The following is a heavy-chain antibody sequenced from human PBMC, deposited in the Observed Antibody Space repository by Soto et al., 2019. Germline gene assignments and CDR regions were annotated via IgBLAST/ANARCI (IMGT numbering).Heavy chain of an antibody. CDR1: GFTFNSYA. CDR2: ISTSGGAT. Sequence: EVQLLESGGGLVQPGGSLRLSCAASGFTFNSYAMNWVRQAPGKGLEWVSGISTSGGATYYAVSVQGRFTISRDNSKNTLYLQMNSPTGHTTAVYYCAKITGSPIALPLYFDDWRSATLVTASS. CDR3: AKITGSPIALPLYFDD. V-gene: IGHV3-23*01. J-gene: IGHJ4*02. D-gene: IGHD3-16*02.